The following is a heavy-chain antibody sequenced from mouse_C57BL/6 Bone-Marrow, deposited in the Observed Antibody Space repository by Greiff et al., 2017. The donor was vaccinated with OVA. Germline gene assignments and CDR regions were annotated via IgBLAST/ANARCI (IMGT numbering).Heavy chain of an antibody. CDR2: ISDGGSYT. CDR3: AKLNWDWYFDF. CDR1: GFTFSSYA. D-gene: IGHD4-1*01. V-gene: IGHV5-4*01. Sequence: DVHLVESGGGLVKPGGSLKLSCAASGFTFSSYAMSWVRQTPEKRLEWVATISDGGSYTYYPDNVKGRFTISRDNAKNNLYLQMSHLKSEDTAMYYCAKLNWDWYFDFWGTGTTVTVSS. J-gene: IGHJ1*03.